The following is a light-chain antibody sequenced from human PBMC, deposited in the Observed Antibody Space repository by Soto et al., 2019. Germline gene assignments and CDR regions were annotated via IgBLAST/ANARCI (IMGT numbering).Light chain of an antibody. CDR2: GAS. CDR1: QSVSSSY. CDR3: QQRSNWPTWT. Sequence: EIVMTQSPATLSVSPGERATLSCRASQSVSSSYLAWYQQKPGQAPRLLIYGASSRATGIPARFSGSGSGTDFTLTISSLEPEDFAVYYCQQRSNWPTWTFGQGTRWIS. J-gene: IGKJ1*01. V-gene: IGKV3D-20*02.